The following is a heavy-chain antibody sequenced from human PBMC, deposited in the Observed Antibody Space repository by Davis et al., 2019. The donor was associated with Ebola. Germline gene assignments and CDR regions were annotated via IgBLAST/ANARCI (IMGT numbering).Heavy chain of an antibody. V-gene: IGHV4-59*08. D-gene: IGHD3-22*01. CDR3: ARTMIVVAGMDV. Sequence: SETLSLTCTVSGDSITSYYWSWIRQPPGKGLEWIGYVYYTGSTQYNPSLKSRVTILIDTSKDQFSLKLSSVTAADTAVYYCARTMIVVAGMDVWGQGTTVTVSS. CDR2: VYYTGST. CDR1: GDSITSYY. J-gene: IGHJ6*02.